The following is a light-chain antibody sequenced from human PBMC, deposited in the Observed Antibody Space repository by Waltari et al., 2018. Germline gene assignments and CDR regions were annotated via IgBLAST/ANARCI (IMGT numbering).Light chain of an antibody. J-gene: IGKJ4*01. CDR3: QHGFGTPLT. CDR2: KTS. Sequence: DIQMTQSPSSLSASLGDRVTIPCRARKNVNNYLNWYQQKPGKAPKVLIYKTSTWQSGVPSRFSGSGSGTDYTFTISSLQSEDVATYFCQHGFGTPLTFGGGTKVELK. CDR1: KNVNNY. V-gene: IGKV1-39*01.